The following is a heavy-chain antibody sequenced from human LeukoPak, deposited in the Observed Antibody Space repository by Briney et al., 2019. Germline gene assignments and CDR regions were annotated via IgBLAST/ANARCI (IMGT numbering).Heavy chain of an antibody. CDR1: GGSISGSSYY. Sequence: PSETLSLTCTVSGGSISGSSYYWGWIRQPPGKGLEWIGSIYYSGSTYYNPSLKSRVTISVDTSKNQFSLKLSSVTAADTAVYYCARDPGLTMIVVERYFDYWGQGTLVTVSS. CDR2: IYYSGST. CDR3: ARDPGLTMIVVERYFDY. D-gene: IGHD3-22*01. J-gene: IGHJ4*02. V-gene: IGHV4-39*07.